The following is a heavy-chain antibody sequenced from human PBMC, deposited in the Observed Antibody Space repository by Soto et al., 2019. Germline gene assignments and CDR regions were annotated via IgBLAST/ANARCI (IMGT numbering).Heavy chain of an antibody. CDR1: GFIFSSYW. D-gene: IGHD3-9*01. CDR2: IDGDGEGI. V-gene: IGHV3-74*01. CDR3: ARVYFHDASPLFRSMNV. Sequence: PGGSLRLSCAASGFIFSSYWMHWVRQAPGKGLEWVARIDGDGEGISYADSVRGRFTISRDNTENTLYLQMNSLRVDDTAEYYCARVYFHDASPLFRSMNVWGQGTTVTVSS. J-gene: IGHJ6*02.